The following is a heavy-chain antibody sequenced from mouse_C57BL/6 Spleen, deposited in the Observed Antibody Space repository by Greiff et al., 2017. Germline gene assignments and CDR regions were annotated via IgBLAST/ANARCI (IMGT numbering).Heavy chain of an antibody. CDR1: GYTFTDYE. CDR2: IDPETGGT. J-gene: IGHJ3*01. D-gene: IGHD3-3*01. Sequence: QVQLKQSGAELVRPGASVTLSCKASGYTFTDYEMHWVKQTPVHGLEWIGAIDPETGGTAYNQKFKGKAILTADKSSSTAYMELRSLTSEDSAVYYCRRGQLGAYWGQETLVTVSA. CDR3: RRGQLGAY. V-gene: IGHV1-15*01.